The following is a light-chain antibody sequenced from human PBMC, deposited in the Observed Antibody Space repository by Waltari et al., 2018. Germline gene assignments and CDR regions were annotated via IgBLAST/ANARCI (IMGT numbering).Light chain of an antibody. V-gene: IGLV3-21*04. CDR3: QLWDSNRDHWV. J-gene: IGLJ3*02. CDR2: HDK. CDR1: NIGSKS. Sequence: SFVLTQPPSVSVAPGTTAMFTCGGNNIGSKSVHWYQQKPGQAPVLVIYHDKDRPSGILERFSSSNSENTATLTVSRVEAGDEADYFCQLWDSNRDHWVFGGGTKLTVL.